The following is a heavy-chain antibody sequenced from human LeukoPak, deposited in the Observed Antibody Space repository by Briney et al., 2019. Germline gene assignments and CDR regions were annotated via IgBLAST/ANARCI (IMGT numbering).Heavy chain of an antibody. CDR2: ISAYNGNT. V-gene: IGHV1-18*04. D-gene: IGHD3-10*01. CDR1: GYTFTSYG. J-gene: IGHJ5*02. Sequence: ASVRVSCKASGYTFTSYGISWVPQAPGQGLERMGWISAYNGNTNYAQKLQGRVTMTTDTSTSTAYMELRSLTSDDTAVYYCARGYYGWGILHWFDPWGQGTLVTVSS. CDR3: ARGYYGWGILHWFDP.